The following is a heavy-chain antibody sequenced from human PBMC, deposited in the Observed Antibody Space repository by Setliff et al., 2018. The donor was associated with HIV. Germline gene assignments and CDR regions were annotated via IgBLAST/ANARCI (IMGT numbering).Heavy chain of an antibody. CDR3: AKVSLVLVAAPDNYFDY. D-gene: IGHD2-15*01. Sequence: GGSLRLSCAASGFTFRNYKFNWVRQAPGRGLEWVSSISIGSGGAIDYADSVKGRFTISRDNSKNTLYLHMNSLRAEDTAVHYCAKVSLVLVAAPDNYFDYWGQGTLVTVSS. CDR2: ISIGSGGAI. J-gene: IGHJ4*02. V-gene: IGHV3-23*01. CDR1: GFTFRNYK.